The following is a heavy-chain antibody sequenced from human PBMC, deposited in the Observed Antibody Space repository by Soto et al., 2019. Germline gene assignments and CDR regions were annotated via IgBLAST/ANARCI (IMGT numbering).Heavy chain of an antibody. J-gene: IGHJ5*02. CDR3: AVVDSTGNWFDP. CDR1: GGSISSSDFY. CDR2: MYYSGTT. D-gene: IGHD6-25*01. Sequence: ETLSLTCTASGGSISSSDFYWGWLRPTPGKGLEFIGSMYYSGTTYYNPSLKSRVTISVDTSKNQFTLKLISVTAAYTAVYYCAVVDSTGNWFDPWGEGALVTVSS. V-gene: IGHV4-39*01.